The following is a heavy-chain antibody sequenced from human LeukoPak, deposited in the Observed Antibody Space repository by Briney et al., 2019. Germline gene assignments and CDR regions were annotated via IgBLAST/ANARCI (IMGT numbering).Heavy chain of an antibody. CDR2: IYSSDNT. D-gene: IGHD3-16*01. V-gene: IGHV3-66*02. Sequence: GGSLRLSCAASGFTVSGNYMSWVRQAPGKGLEWVSVIYSSDNTYYIDSVKGRFTISRDNSKNTLYLQMNSLRAEDTAVYYCAGRRVLDASFDYWGQGTLVTVS. CDR3: AGRRVLDASFDY. J-gene: IGHJ4*02. CDR1: GFTVSGNY.